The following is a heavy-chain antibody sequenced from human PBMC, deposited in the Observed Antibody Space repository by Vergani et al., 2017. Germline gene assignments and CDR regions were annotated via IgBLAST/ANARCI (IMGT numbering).Heavy chain of an antibody. Sequence: QVQLVQSGAEVKKPGASVKVSCKVSGYTLTELSMHWVRQAPGKGLEWMGGFDPEDGETIYAQKFQGRVTMTEDTSKNQFSLKLSSVTAADTAVYYCARGRRYSGSYKLRGSFDYWGQGTLVTVSS. D-gene: IGHD1-26*01. CDR1: GYTLTELS. V-gene: IGHV1-24*01. CDR2: FDPEDGET. J-gene: IGHJ4*02. CDR3: ARGRRYSGSYKLRGSFDY.